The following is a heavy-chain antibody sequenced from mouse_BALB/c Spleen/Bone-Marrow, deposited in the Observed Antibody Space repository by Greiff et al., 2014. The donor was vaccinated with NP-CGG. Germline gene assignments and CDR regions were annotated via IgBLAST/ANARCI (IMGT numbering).Heavy chain of an antibody. CDR3: ARGGWLRDAMDY. D-gene: IGHD2-2*01. Sequence: VQLQQSGPELVKPGASVRISCKASGYTFTSYYIHWVKQRPGQGLEWIGWIYPGNVNTKYNEKFKSKATLTADESSSTAYMQLSSLTSEDSAVYFCARGGWLRDAMDYWGQGTSVTVSS. CDR1: GYTFTSYY. V-gene: IGHV1S56*01. CDR2: IYPGNVNT. J-gene: IGHJ4*01.